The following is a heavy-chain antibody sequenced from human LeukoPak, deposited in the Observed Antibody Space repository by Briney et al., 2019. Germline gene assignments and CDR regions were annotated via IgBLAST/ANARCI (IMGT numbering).Heavy chain of an antibody. V-gene: IGHV5-10-1*01. D-gene: IGHD3-22*01. CDR3: ARHRDYFDSSGYYMYYFDY. J-gene: IGHJ4*02. CDR1: GYCFTSYW. CDR2: IDPSDSYT. Sequence: GASLQISCKGSGYCFTSYWISWVRQMPGKGLEWMGRIDPSDSYTNYNADFQGHVTSSDEKYISTAYLQWSSLKASDTAMYYRARHRDYFDSSGYYMYYFDYWGQGTLVTVSS.